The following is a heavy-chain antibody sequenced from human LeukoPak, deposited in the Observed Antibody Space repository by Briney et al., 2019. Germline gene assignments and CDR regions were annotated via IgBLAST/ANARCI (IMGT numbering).Heavy chain of an antibody. Sequence: PGGSLRLSCAASGFTFSSYSMNWVRQAPGKGLEWVPSISSSSSYIYYADSVKGRFTISRDNAKNSLYLQMNSLRAEDTAVYYCARVGDDSSGYYYFDYWGQGTLVTVSS. D-gene: IGHD3-22*01. CDR3: ARVGDDSSGYYYFDY. V-gene: IGHV3-21*01. CDR2: ISSSSSYI. CDR1: GFTFSSYS. J-gene: IGHJ4*02.